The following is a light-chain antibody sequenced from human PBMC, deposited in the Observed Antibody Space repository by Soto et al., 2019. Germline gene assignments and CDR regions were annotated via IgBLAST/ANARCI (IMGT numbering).Light chain of an antibody. CDR1: SSDVGSYNL. Sequence: QSVLTQPASVSGSPGQSITISCTGTSSDVGSYNLVSWYQQHPGKAPKLMIYEGSKRPSGVSNRCSGSKSGNTASLTISGLQAEDEADYYCCSYAGSSTLRVVFGGGTKVTVL. J-gene: IGLJ2*01. CDR2: EGS. CDR3: CSYAGSSTLRVV. V-gene: IGLV2-23*01.